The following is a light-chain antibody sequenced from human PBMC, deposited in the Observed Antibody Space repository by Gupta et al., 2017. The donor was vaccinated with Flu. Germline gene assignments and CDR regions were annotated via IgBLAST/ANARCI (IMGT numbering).Light chain of an antibody. Sequence: QSSLSASVGDRVTITCRESQSISSYLNWYQQKPGKAPKLLIYAASSLQSGVQSRFSGSGSGTDFTLPISSLQPEDFATYYCQQSYSTLWTFGQGTQVEIK. J-gene: IGKJ1*01. CDR3: QQSYSTLWT. V-gene: IGKV1-39*01. CDR2: AAS. CDR1: QSISSY.